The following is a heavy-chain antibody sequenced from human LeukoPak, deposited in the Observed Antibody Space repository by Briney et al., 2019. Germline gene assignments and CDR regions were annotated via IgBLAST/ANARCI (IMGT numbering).Heavy chain of an antibody. CDR3: ARRRPGSSGYYVFDY. V-gene: IGHV4-59*01. J-gene: IGHJ4*02. CDR1: GGPFNTYY. D-gene: IGHD3-22*01. Sequence: SETLSLTCSVSGGPFNTYYWSWIRQPPGKGLGWIGYIYYSGSTNYNPSLKSRVTISVDTSKNQFSLKLSSVTAADTAVYYCARRRPGSSGYYVFDYWGQGTLVTVSS. CDR2: IYYSGST.